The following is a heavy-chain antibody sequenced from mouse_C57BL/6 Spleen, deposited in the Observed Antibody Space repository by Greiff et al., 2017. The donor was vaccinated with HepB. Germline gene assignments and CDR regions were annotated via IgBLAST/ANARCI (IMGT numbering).Heavy chain of an antibody. V-gene: IGHV5-17*01. J-gene: IGHJ4*01. D-gene: IGHD1-2*01. CDR2: ISSGSSTI. Sequence: EVKLVESGGGLVKPGGSLKLSCAASGFTFSDYGMHWVRQAPEKGLEWVAYISSGSSTIYYADTVKGRFTISRDNAKNTLFLQMTSLRSEDTAMYYCARGYLSFDAMDYWGQGTSVTVSS. CDR1: GFTFSDYG. CDR3: ARGYLSFDAMDY.